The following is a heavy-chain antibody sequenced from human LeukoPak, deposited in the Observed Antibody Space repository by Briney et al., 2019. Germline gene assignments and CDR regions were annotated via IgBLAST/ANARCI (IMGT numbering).Heavy chain of an antibody. CDR2: INNDGSIT. V-gene: IGHV3-74*01. CDR1: GFIFSRYW. D-gene: IGHD6-6*01. Sequence: VEPGGSLRLSCAASGFIFSRYWMHWVRPAPGKELVWVSRINNDGSITNSADSVKGRFTISRDNAKDMLYLQMDSLRVEDTAIYYCARGPSVLWAIDNWCQGTLVAVSS. J-gene: IGHJ4*02. CDR3: ARGPSVLWAIDN.